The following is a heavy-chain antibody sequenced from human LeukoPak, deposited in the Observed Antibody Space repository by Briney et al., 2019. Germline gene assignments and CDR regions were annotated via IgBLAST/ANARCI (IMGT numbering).Heavy chain of an antibody. J-gene: IGHJ4*02. CDR2: ISYDGSNK. Sequence: GGSLRLSCAASGFTFSSYGMHWVRQAPGKGLEWVAVISYDGSNKYYADSVKGRFTISRDNSKNTLYLQMNSLRAEDTAVYYCAKDPLDCGGDCYSGSDYWGQGTLVTVSS. CDR1: GFTFSSYG. CDR3: AKDPLDCGGDCYSGSDY. V-gene: IGHV3-30*18. D-gene: IGHD2-21*02.